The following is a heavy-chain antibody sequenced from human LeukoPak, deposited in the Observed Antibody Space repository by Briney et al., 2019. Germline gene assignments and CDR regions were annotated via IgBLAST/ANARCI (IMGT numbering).Heavy chain of an antibody. CDR3: WRGIESYGDYGY. D-gene: IGHD4-17*01. CDR1: GGSISGSY. CDR2: MYNSGST. J-gene: IGHJ4*02. V-gene: IGHV4-59*01. Sequence: SETLSLTCTVSGGSISGSYWSWVRQPPGKGLEWIAYMYNSGSTKYNPSLKGRITISIDTSKNQFSLKLGPLDAADPALYYRWRGIESYGDYGYWGQGILVTVSS.